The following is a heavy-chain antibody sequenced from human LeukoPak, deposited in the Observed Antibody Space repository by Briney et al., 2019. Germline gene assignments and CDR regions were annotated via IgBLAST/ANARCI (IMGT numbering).Heavy chain of an antibody. Sequence: KPSETLSLTCAVSGGSISSSSYYWGWIRQPPGKGLEWIGSIYYGGSTYYNPSLKSRVTISVDTSKNQFSLKLSSVTAADTAVYYCARARWQWLAHAFDIWGQGTMVTVSS. CDR1: GGSISSSSYY. CDR3: ARARWQWLAHAFDI. V-gene: IGHV4-39*01. CDR2: IYYGGST. J-gene: IGHJ3*02. D-gene: IGHD6-19*01.